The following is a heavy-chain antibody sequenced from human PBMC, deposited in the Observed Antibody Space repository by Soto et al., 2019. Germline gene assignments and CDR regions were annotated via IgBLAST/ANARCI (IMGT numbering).Heavy chain of an antibody. CDR3: TTALVIDYGDYVGSNYYYYGMDV. J-gene: IGHJ6*02. D-gene: IGHD4-17*01. V-gene: IGHV3-15*07. Sequence: GGSLRLCCAASGSTFCNAWMNWVRQAPGKGLDGVGRIKSKTDGGTTDYAAPVKGRFTISRDDSKNTLYLQMNSLKTEDTAVYYCTTALVIDYGDYVGSNYYYYGMDVWGQGTTVTVSS. CDR2: IKSKTDGGTT. CDR1: GSTFCNAW.